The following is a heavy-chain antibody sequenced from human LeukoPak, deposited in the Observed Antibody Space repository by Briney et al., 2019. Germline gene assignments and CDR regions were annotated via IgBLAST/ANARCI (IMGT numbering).Heavy chain of an antibody. J-gene: IGHJ6*03. CDR3: ARLEHSSSWYYPLESSIDFYYMDV. Sequence: PSETLSLTCTVSGGSISSSSYYWGWIRQPPGKGLEWIGSIYYSGSTYYNPSLKSRVTISVDTSKNQFSLKLSSVTAADTAVYYCARLEHSSSWYYPLESSIDFYYMDVWGKGTTVTVSS. D-gene: IGHD6-13*01. CDR2: IYYSGST. CDR1: GGSISSSSYY. V-gene: IGHV4-39*01.